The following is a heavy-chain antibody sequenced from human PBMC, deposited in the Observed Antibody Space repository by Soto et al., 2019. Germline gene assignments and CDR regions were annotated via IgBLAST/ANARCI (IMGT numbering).Heavy chain of an antibody. CDR3: ARGGSLYWYFDL. CDR1: GYTFTSYA. Sequence: QVQLVQSGAEVKKPGASVKVSCKASGYTFTSYAMHWVRQAPGLRLEWMGWINAGNGNTKYSQKFQGRVTITRDTSASTAYLELSSLRSEDTAVYFCARGGSLYWYFDLWGRGTLVTVSS. J-gene: IGHJ2*01. CDR2: INAGNGNT. D-gene: IGHD1-26*01. V-gene: IGHV1-3*01.